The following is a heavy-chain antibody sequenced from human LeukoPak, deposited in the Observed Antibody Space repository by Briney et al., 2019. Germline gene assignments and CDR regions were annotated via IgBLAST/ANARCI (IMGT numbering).Heavy chain of an antibody. D-gene: IGHD3-22*01. J-gene: IGHJ3*02. CDR3: ARLGYYEVVLGGGAFDI. Sequence: SETLSLTCNVSGGSITSGPYYWSWIRQPPGKGLEWIGYIYTSGSTNYNPSLKSRVTISIDTSKNQFSLKLSSVTAADTAVYYCARLGYYEVVLGGGAFDIWGQGTMVTVSS. V-gene: IGHV4-61*01. CDR2: IYTSGST. CDR1: GGSITSGPYY.